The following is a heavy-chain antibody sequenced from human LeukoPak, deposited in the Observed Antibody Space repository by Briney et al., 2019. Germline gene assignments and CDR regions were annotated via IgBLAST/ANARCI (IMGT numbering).Heavy chain of an antibody. J-gene: IGHJ5*02. CDR2: IRSKAYGGTT. Sequence: GGSLRLSCTASGFTFGDYSMSCVRQAPGKGLECGGVIRSKAYGGTTEYAASVKGRFTISRDDSKSIAYMQMNSLKTEDTAVYYCTRDVYGPWGQGTLVTVSS. D-gene: IGHD3-10*01. V-gene: IGHV3-49*04. CDR3: TRDVYGP. CDR1: GFTFGDYS.